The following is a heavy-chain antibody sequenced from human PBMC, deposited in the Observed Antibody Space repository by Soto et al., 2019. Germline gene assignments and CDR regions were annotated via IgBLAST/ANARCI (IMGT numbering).Heavy chain of an antibody. Sequence: VASVKVSCKASGYTFTSYAMHWVRQAPGQRLEWMGWINAGNGNTKYSQKFQGRVTITRDTSASTAYMELSSLRSEDTAVYYCARTSVVVVPAAILAYWGQGTLVTVSS. CDR3: ARTSVVVVPAAILAY. D-gene: IGHD2-2*02. CDR1: GYTFTSYA. J-gene: IGHJ4*02. V-gene: IGHV1-3*01. CDR2: INAGNGNT.